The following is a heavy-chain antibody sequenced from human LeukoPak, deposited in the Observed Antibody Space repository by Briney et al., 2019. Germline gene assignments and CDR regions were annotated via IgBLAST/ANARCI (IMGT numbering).Heavy chain of an antibody. CDR2: ISAYNGNT. J-gene: IGHJ4*02. V-gene: IGHV1-18*01. Sequence: ASVKVSCKASGYTFTSYGISWVRQAPGQGLEWMGWISAYNGNTNYAQKLQGRVTMTTDTSTSTAYMELRSLRSEDTAVYYCARAGGYCGRISCPYYFDYWGQGSLVAVSP. D-gene: IGHD2-15*01. CDR3: ARAGGYCGRISCPYYFDY. CDR1: GYTFTSYG.